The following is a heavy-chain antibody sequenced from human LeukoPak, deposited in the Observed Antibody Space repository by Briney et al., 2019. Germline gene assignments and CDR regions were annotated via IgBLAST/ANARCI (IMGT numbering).Heavy chain of an antibody. D-gene: IGHD6-13*01. Sequence: SETLSLTCTVSGGSISSYYWSRIRQPAGKGLEWLGRIYSSGSTNYNPSLNSRVTMSVDTSKNQFSLNLTSVTAADTAVYYCARAPAAAGTGRAFDIWGQGTMVTVSS. J-gene: IGHJ3*02. CDR2: IYSSGST. CDR1: GGSISSYY. V-gene: IGHV4-4*07. CDR3: ARAPAAAGTGRAFDI.